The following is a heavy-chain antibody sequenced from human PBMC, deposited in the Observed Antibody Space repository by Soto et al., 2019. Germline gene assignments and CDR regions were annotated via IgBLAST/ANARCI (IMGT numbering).Heavy chain of an antibody. Sequence: QVLLVQSGPEVKKPGSSVKVSCKDSGGTFNNYAINWVLQAPGKGLEWMGGIIPTFGTGNHAQKFQGRVTITADESTTTAYMELNSLRSEDTAIYYCASFDGTLVRGGRSSPYEMDVWGQGTTVIVYS. CDR1: GGTFNNYA. CDR3: ASFDGTLVRGGRSSPYEMDV. V-gene: IGHV1-69*01. D-gene: IGHD3-10*01. J-gene: IGHJ6*02. CDR2: IIPTFGTG.